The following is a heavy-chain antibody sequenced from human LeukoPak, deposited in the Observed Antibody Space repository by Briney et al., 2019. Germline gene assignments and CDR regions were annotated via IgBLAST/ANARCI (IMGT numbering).Heavy chain of an antibody. V-gene: IGHV1-69*11. CDR3: ARVGGSGWYYPNWFDP. CDR1: GGTFSSYA. J-gene: IGHJ5*02. CDR2: IIPILGTA. D-gene: IGHD6-19*01. Sequence: GASVKVSCKASGGTFSSYAISWVRQAPGQGLEWMGRIIPILGTANYAQKFQGRVTITTDESTSTAYMELSSLRSEDTAVYYCARVGGSGWYYPNWFDPWGQGTLVTVSS.